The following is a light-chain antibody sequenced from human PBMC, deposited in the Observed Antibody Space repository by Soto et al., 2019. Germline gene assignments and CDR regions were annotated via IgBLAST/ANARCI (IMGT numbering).Light chain of an antibody. CDR3: QHRSNWPRLT. J-gene: IGKJ4*01. Sequence: EIVLTQSPATLSLSPGERATLSCRASQRVSSYLAWYQQKPGQAHRLLLYDASNRATGIPARFSGSGSGTDFPLTISMLVTEDFAVYYCQHRSNWPRLTFGRENKVAIK. CDR1: QRVSSY. CDR2: DAS. V-gene: IGKV3-11*01.